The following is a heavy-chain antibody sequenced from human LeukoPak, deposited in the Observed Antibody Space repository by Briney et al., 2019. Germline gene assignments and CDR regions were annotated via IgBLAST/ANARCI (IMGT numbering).Heavy chain of an antibody. CDR3: ARNTYGYKFSMDV. CDR2: VTAFNENT. D-gene: IGHD5-24*01. J-gene: IGHJ6*03. V-gene: IGHV1-18*01. Sequence: GASVKVSCKASGGTFSSYAISWVRQAPGQGLEWVGWVTAFNENTHYSRKVQGRVTMTRDTSTSTAYMELRSLRFDDTAVYYCARNTYGYKFSMDVWGKGTTVTVSS. CDR1: GGTFSSYA.